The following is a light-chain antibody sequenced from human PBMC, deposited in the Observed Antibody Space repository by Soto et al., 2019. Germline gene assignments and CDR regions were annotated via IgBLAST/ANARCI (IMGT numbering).Light chain of an antibody. CDR1: QSVSSSY. V-gene: IGKV3-20*01. Sequence: EIVLTQSPGTLSLSPGERATLSCRASQSVSSSYLAWYQQRPGQAPSLLIYGASSMATGIPDRFSGSGSGTDFPLTISSLEPEDFAVYYCQQYGSSPVTFGGGTKVEIK. CDR2: GAS. J-gene: IGKJ4*01. CDR3: QQYGSSPVT.